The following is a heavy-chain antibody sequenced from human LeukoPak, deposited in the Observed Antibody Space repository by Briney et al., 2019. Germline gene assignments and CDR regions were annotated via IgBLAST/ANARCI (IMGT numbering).Heavy chain of an antibody. CDR2: INSDGSST. CDR3: ATDPRPDSGDYDPYLNY. CDR1: GFTFSDYY. D-gene: IGHD4-17*01. V-gene: IGHV3-74*01. J-gene: IGHJ4*02. Sequence: PGGSLRLSCAASGFTFSDYYMSWIRQAPGKGLVWVSRINSDGSSTSYADSVKGRFTIPRDNAKNTLYLQMSSLRAEDTAVYYCATDPRPDSGDYDPYLNYWGQGTLVTVSS.